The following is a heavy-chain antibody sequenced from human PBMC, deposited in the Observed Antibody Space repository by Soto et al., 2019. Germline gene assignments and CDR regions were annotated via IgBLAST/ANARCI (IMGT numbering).Heavy chain of an antibody. Sequence: QLQLQESGPGLVKPSQTLSLTCAVSGDSISRGDYYWSWIRQPPGKGLEWVGHIYNSGNTYYNPSLKRRLTLSVDTSMDQSSMKMRSVMIADTAVYYCARDGGSGASGDGLDVWGQGTTVTVSS. J-gene: IGHJ6*02. CDR2: IYNSGNT. CDR3: ARDGGSGASGDGLDV. D-gene: IGHD6-19*01. CDR1: GDSISRGDYY. V-gene: IGHV4-30-4*01.